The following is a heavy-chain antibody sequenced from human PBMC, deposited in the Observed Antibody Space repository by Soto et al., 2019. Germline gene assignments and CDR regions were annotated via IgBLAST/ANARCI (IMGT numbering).Heavy chain of an antibody. CDR2: ISAYNGNT. J-gene: IGHJ6*02. V-gene: IGHV1-18*01. CDR3: ARDPSYYGMDV. CDR1: GYTFASYA. Sequence: GASVKVSCKASGYTFASYAISWMRQAPGQGLEWMGWISAYNGNTNYAQKFQGRVTITRDTSASTAYMELSSLRSEDTAVYYCARDPSYYGMDVWGQGTTVTVSS.